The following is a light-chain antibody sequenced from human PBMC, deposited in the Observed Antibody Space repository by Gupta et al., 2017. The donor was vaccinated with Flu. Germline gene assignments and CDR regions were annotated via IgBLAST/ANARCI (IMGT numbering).Light chain of an antibody. J-gene: IGKJ2*01. CDR1: QSISSY. Sequence: IQLTQSPSSLSASVGDRVTITCRASQSISSYLNCYQQKPGKAPKLLIYAASSVQSGGPSRFSGSGSGTDFTLTISSLQPEDFATFYCQQSYSTPLYTFGQGTKLEIK. CDR3: QQSYSTPLYT. CDR2: AAS. V-gene: IGKV1-39*01.